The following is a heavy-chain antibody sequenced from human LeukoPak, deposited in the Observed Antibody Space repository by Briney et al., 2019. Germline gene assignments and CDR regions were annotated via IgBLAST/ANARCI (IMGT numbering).Heavy chain of an antibody. J-gene: IGHJ4*02. CDR3: ARGYASWSGSYWDY. Sequence: ASVKVSCKASGYTFTSYGISWVRQAPGQGLEWMGWISAYNGNTNYSQKLQGRVTMTTDTSTSTAYMELRSLRSDVTAVYYCARGYASWSGSYWDYWGQGTLVTVSS. CDR2: ISAYNGNT. CDR1: GYTFTSYG. D-gene: IGHD1-26*01. V-gene: IGHV1-18*01.